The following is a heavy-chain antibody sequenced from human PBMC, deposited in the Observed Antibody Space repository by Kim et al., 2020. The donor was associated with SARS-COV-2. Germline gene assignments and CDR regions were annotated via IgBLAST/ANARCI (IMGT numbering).Heavy chain of an antibody. CDR3: AKDSHIVVDAIRGLYFDY. D-gene: IGHD3-22*01. J-gene: IGHJ4*02. CDR2: ISGSGGST. CDR1: GFTFSSYA. Sequence: GGSLRLSCAASGFTFSSYAMSWVRQAPGKGLEWVSAISGSGGSTYYADSVKGRFTISRDNSKNTLYLQMNSLRAEDTAVYYCAKDSHIVVDAIRGLYFDYWGQGALVTVSS. V-gene: IGHV3-23*01.